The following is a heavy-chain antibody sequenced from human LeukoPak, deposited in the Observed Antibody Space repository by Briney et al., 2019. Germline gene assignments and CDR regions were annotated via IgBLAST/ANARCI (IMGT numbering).Heavy chain of an antibody. Sequence: GGSLRLSCAASGFTFTRSAMGWVRQAPGKGLEWVSCITNSGGGTYYADSVKGRFTISRDNSKNPLYLQMNSLRAEDTAVYSCAKDLWTDSSGWNYFDYWGQGTLVTVSS. CDR1: GFTFTRSA. CDR2: ITNSGGGT. D-gene: IGHD3-22*01. V-gene: IGHV3-23*01. CDR3: AKDLWTDSSGWNYFDY. J-gene: IGHJ4*02.